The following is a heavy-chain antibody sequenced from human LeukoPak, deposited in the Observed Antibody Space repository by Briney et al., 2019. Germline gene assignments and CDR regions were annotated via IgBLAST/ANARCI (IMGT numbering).Heavy chain of an antibody. Sequence: GGSLRLSCAASGFTLSSYAMSWVRQAPGKGLEWVSAISGSGGSTYYADSVKGRFTISRDNSKNTLYLQMNSLRAEDTAVYYCANSPPIQDYYDSSGRNFDYWGQGTLVTVSS. J-gene: IGHJ4*02. CDR1: GFTLSSYA. D-gene: IGHD3-22*01. CDR3: ANSPPIQDYYDSSGRNFDY. V-gene: IGHV3-23*01. CDR2: ISGSGGST.